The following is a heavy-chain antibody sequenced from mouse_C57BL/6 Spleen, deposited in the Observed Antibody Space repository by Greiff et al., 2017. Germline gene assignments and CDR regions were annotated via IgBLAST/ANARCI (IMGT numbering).Heavy chain of an antibody. V-gene: IGHV5-17*01. CDR1: GFTFSDYG. CDR2: ISSGSSTI. D-gene: IGHD1-1*01. Sequence: DVHLVESGGGLVKPGGSLKLSCAASGFTFSDYGMHWVRQAPEKGLEWVAYISSGSSTIYYADTVKGRFTISRDNAKNTLFLQMTSLRSEDTAMYYCAREGTTVVAGGSFDVWGTGTTVTVSS. J-gene: IGHJ1*03. CDR3: AREGTTVVAGGSFDV.